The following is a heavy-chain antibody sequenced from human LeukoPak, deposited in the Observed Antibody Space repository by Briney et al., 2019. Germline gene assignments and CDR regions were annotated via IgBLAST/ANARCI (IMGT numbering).Heavy chain of an antibody. D-gene: IGHD2-8*01. Sequence: GRSLRLSCAASGFILNSYGMHWVRQAPGKGLEWVADIWFDGKNRHFADSVRGRFAISRDNSKNTVYLQINSLRAEDTAVYYCARDRHCVNGVCHSPAGMDVWGQGTTVTVSS. V-gene: IGHV3-33*01. CDR3: ARDRHCVNGVCHSPAGMDV. CDR2: IWFDGKNR. J-gene: IGHJ6*02. CDR1: GFILNSYG.